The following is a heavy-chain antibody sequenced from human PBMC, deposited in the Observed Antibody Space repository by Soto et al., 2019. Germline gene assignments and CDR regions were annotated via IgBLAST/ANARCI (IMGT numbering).Heavy chain of an antibody. Sequence: QVQLVQSGAEVKKPGSSVKVSCKASGGTFSSYAISWVRQAPGQGLEWMGGIIPFFGTANYAQKFQGRVTITADESSSTAYMELSSLRSEDTAVYYCARYRYGYSYFDYWGQGTLVTVSS. CDR2: IIPFFGTA. J-gene: IGHJ4*02. CDR1: GGTFSSYA. V-gene: IGHV1-69*12. D-gene: IGHD5-18*01. CDR3: ARYRYGYSYFDY.